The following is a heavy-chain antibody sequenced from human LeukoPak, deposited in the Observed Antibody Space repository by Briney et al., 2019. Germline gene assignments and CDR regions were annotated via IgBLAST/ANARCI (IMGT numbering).Heavy chain of an antibody. CDR1: GHTFTSYD. V-gene: IGHV1-8*03. Sequence: VASVKVSCKASGHTFTSYDINWVRQATGQGLEWMGWMNPNSGNTGYAQKFQGRVTITRNTSISTAYMELSSLRSEDTAVYYCARGSSTSSSMDVWGKGTTVTISS. CDR2: MNPNSGNT. D-gene: IGHD2-2*01. CDR3: ARGSSTSSSMDV. J-gene: IGHJ6*03.